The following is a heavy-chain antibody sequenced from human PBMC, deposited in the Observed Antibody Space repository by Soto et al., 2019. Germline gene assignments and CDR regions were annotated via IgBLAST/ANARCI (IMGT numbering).Heavy chain of an antibody. CDR1: GGAFSSKT. D-gene: IGHD2-21*01. V-gene: IGHV1-69*01. CDR2: FIPIFEPS. Sequence: QGQLVQSGPEVKQPGSSVKVSYKASGGAFSSKTFSWVRQAPGQGLEWVGGFIPIFEPSHSAQKFQGRVTNGADDSTSTVYMDLTALRSEDSAVYFGATRRLGDCGGVNCPLEADHWGPCTLVIVSS. J-gene: IGHJ1*01. CDR3: ATRRLGDCGGVNCPLEADH.